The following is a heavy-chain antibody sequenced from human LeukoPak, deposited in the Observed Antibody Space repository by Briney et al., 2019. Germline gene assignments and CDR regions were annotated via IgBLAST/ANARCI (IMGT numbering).Heavy chain of an antibody. CDR3: ARDPAVAARPEYYYSMDV. CDR2: ISAYNGNT. Sequence: ASVKVSCTASGYTFTSYGISWVRQAPGQGLEWMGWISAYNGNTNYAQKLQGRVTMTTDTSTSTAYMELRSLRSDDTAVYYCARDPAVAARPEYYYSMDVWGHGTTVTVSS. J-gene: IGHJ6*02. V-gene: IGHV1-18*01. D-gene: IGHD6-6*01. CDR1: GYTFTSYG.